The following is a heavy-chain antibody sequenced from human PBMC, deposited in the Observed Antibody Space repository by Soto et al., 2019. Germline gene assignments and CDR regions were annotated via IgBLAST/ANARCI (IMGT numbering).Heavy chain of an antibody. J-gene: IGHJ4*02. CDR3: AKTFGYSYAIDY. D-gene: IGHD5-18*01. V-gene: IGHV1-18*01. CDR1: GYTFTSYA. Sequence: ASVKVSCKASGYTFTSYAISWVRQAPGQGLEWMGWISTYYGNTNYAQILQGRVTMTTDTSTNTAYMELRSLRSDDTAVYYCAKTFGYSYAIDYWGQGTLVTVSS. CDR2: ISTYYGNT.